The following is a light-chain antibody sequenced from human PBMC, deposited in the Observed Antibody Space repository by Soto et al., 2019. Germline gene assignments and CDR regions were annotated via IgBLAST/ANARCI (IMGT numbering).Light chain of an antibody. CDR2: EGT. CDR3: CSYTGSTTFV. V-gene: IGLV2-23*01. Sequence: QSALTQAASVSGSPGQSITISCTGTSTDVGGYNLVSWYQQHPGKAPKLIIYEGTKRPSRVSNRFSGSKSGNTASLTISGLQAEDEADYYCCSYTGSTTFVFGTGTKLTVL. J-gene: IGLJ1*01. CDR1: STDVGGYNL.